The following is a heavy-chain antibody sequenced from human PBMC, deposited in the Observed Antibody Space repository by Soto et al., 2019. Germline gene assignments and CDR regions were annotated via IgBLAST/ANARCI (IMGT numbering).Heavy chain of an antibody. CDR3: AKEMSITMIVDRAFDI. D-gene: IGHD3-22*01. J-gene: IGHJ3*02. Sequence: GGSLRLSCAASGFTFSSYAMSWVRQAPGKGLEWVSAISGSGGSTYYADSVKGRFTISRDNSKNTLYLQMNSLRAEDTAVYYCAKEMSITMIVDRAFDIWGQGTMVTVSS. V-gene: IGHV3-23*01. CDR2: ISGSGGST. CDR1: GFTFSSYA.